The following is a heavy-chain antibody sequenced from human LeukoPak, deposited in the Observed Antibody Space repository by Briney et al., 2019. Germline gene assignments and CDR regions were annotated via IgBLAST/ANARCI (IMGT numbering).Heavy chain of an antibody. V-gene: IGHV3-21*01. Sequence: GGSLRLSCAASGFIFSSYSMNWVRQAPGKGLEWVSSISSSSSYIYYADSVKGRFTISRDNAKNSLYLQMNSLRAEDTAVYYCAREDILTGFMDYWGQGTLVTVSS. CDR2: ISSSSSYI. J-gene: IGHJ4*02. CDR3: AREDILTGFMDY. D-gene: IGHD3-9*01. CDR1: GFIFSSYS.